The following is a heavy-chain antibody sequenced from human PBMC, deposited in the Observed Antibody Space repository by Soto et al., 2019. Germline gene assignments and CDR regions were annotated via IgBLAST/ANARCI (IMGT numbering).Heavy chain of an antibody. V-gene: IGHV1-69*01. D-gene: IGHD1-26*01. Sequence: QVQLVQSGAEVQKPGSSVKVSCKASVGTFSSYAISWVRQAPGQGLEWMGGIIPIFGTANYAQKSQGRVTVTADESRHTSHMELSSLRTEATAVYYCQRLNSGRYLKGGMDAWSQWTTVTVSS. J-gene: IGHJ6*02. CDR1: VGTFSSYA. CDR3: QRLNSGRYLKGGMDA. CDR2: IIPIFGTA.